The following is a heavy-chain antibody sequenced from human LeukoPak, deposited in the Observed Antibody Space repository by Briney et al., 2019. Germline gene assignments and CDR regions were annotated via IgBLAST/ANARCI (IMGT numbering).Heavy chain of an antibody. Sequence: GGSLRLSCAASGFTVSSNYMTWVRQAPGKGLEWVSVIYSGGSTYYADSVKGRFTISRDNSKNTLYLQMNSLRAEDTAVYHCARVNPQRPDCSSTSCFVDAFDIWGQGTMVTVSS. CDR1: GFTVSSNY. J-gene: IGHJ3*02. CDR2: IYSGGST. D-gene: IGHD2-2*01. CDR3: ARVNPQRPDCSSTSCFVDAFDI. V-gene: IGHV3-66*01.